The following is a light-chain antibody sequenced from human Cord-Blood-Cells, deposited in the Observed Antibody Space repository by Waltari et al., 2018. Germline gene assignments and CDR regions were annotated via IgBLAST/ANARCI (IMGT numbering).Light chain of an antibody. V-gene: IGLV2-14*01. Sequence: ALTQPASVSGSPGQSITLSCTGTSRDVGGYNYVSWYQQHPGKAPKLMIYEVSNRPSGVSNRFSGSKSGNTASLTISGLQAEDEADYYCSSYTSSSTLEVFGGGTKLTVL. CDR3: SSYTSSSTLEV. CDR1: SRDVGGYNY. CDR2: EVS. J-gene: IGLJ2*01.